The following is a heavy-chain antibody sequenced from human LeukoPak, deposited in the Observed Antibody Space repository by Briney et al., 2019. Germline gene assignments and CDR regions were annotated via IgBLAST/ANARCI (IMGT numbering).Heavy chain of an antibody. D-gene: IGHD6-19*01. V-gene: IGHV3-30*02. CDR2: IRYDGTNK. J-gene: IGHJ4*02. CDR3: AGGSAVATPFDY. CDR1: GFTFSSYG. Sequence: GGSLRLSCAASGFTFSSYGMHWVRQAPGKGLEWVAFIRYDGTNKYYADSVKGRFTISRDNAKNSLYLQMNSLRAEDTALYYCAGGSAVATPFDYWGQGTLVTVSS.